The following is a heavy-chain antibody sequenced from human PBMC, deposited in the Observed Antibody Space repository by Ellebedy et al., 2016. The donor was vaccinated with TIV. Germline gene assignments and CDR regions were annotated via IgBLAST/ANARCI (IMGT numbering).Heavy chain of an antibody. CDR1: GYDFTSYW. V-gene: IGHV5-51*01. J-gene: IGHJ4*02. Sequence: GESLKISCKGSGYDFTSYWIGVVRESGGKGLEWMGIIYPGDSDTRYSPSFQGQVTISADKSISTASLQCTSLKASDTARDYCARVPSSTGWYGNYWGQGTQVTVSS. CDR3: ARVPSSTGWYGNY. CDR2: IYPGDSDT. D-gene: IGHD6-19*01.